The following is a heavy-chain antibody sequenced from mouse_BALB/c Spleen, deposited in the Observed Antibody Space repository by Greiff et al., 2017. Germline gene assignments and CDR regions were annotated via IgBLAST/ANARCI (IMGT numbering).Heavy chain of an antibody. V-gene: IGHV5-17*02. J-gene: IGHJ4*01. CDR2: ISSGSSTI. Sequence: DVKLVESGGGLVQPGGSRKLSCAASGFTFSSFGMHWVRQAPEKGLEWVAYISSGSSTIYYADTVKGRFTISRDNPKNTLFLQMTSLRSEDTAMYYCARSYGNYIYAMDYWGQGTSVTVSS. D-gene: IGHD2-10*02. CDR1: GFTFSSFG. CDR3: ARSYGNYIYAMDY.